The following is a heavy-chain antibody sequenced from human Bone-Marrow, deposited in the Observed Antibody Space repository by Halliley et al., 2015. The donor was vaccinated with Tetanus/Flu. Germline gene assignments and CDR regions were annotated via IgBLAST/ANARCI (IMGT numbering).Heavy chain of an antibody. CDR3: ARGISRIFDS. Sequence: GRALEGFGYIFQSGNTYYTPSLKSRVTISLDRSKGQFPLKLTSVTAADTAVYYCARGISRIFDSWGQGTLVTVSS. J-gene: IGHJ4*02. CDR2: IFQSGNT. D-gene: IGHD2-15*01. V-gene: IGHV4-30-2*01.